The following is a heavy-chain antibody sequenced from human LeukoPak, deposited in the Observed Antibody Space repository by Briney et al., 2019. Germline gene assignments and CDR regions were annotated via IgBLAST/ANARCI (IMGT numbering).Heavy chain of an antibody. V-gene: IGHV3-23*01. CDR2: ISGSGGST. CDR1: GFTFSSYA. CDR3: AKDGARSQVLLWFGEFPPLADY. D-gene: IGHD3-10*01. J-gene: IGHJ4*02. Sequence: GGSLRLSCAASGFTFSSYAMSWVRQAPRKGLEWVSAISGSGGSTYYADSVKGRFTISRDNSKNTLYLQMNSLRAEDTAVYYCAKDGARSQVLLWFGEFPPLADYWGQGTLVTVSS.